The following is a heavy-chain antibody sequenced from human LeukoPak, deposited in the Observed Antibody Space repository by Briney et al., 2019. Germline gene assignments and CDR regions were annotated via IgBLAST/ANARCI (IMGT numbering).Heavy chain of an antibody. D-gene: IGHD1-26*01. V-gene: IGHV3-74*01. CDR2: ISDDGSNR. Sequence: GGSLRLSCEASGFTFSSYWMHWVRQAPGKGLVWVSRISDDGSNRNYADSVKGRFTISRDNAKNTMFLQMNSLRVEDTAVYYCARIIVGATGIDYWGQGTPVTVSS. J-gene: IGHJ4*02. CDR3: ARIIVGATGIDY. CDR1: GFTFSSYW.